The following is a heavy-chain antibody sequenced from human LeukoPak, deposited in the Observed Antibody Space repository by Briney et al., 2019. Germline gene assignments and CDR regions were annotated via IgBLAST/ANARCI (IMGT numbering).Heavy chain of an antibody. CDR3: ARQSGYAYSFDY. Sequence: GESLKISCKGSGYSFTSYWIGWVRQMPGKGLEWMGIIYPGDSDTRYSPSFQGQVTISADKSVSTASLQWSSLKASDSAIYYCARQSGYAYSFDYWGQGTLFTVSS. V-gene: IGHV5-51*01. D-gene: IGHD3-16*01. J-gene: IGHJ4*02. CDR1: GYSFTSYW. CDR2: IYPGDSDT.